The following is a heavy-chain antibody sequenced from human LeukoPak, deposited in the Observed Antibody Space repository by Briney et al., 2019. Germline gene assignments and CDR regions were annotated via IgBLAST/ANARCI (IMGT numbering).Heavy chain of an antibody. CDR1: GYTFTSYD. Sequence: ASVKVSCKASGYTFTSYDISWVRQAPGQGLEWMGWISTYNGNTNYAQKLQGRVTMTTDTSTSTAYMEVRSLRPDDTAFYYCARVVGGSGSYSFDYWGQGTLVTVSS. CDR2: ISTYNGNT. J-gene: IGHJ4*02. D-gene: IGHD3-10*01. V-gene: IGHV1-18*01. CDR3: ARVVGGSGSYSFDY.